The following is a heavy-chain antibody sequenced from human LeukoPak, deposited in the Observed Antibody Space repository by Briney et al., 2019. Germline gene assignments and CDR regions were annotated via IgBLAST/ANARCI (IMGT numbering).Heavy chain of an antibody. CDR1: GFTVSSNY. D-gene: IGHD3-9*01. J-gene: IGHJ6*02. Sequence: GGSLSLSCAASGFTVSSNYMSWVRQAPGKGLEWVSVIYSGGSTYYADSVKGRFTISRDNSKNMLYLQMNSLRAEDTAVYYCARDLRYFDWLLSHYYYYYGMDVWGQGTTVTVSS. CDR3: ARDLRYFDWLLSHYYYYYGMDV. CDR2: IYSGGST. V-gene: IGHV3-66*01.